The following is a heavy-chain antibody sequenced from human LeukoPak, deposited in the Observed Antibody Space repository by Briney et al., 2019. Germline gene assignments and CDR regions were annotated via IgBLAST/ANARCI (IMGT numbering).Heavy chain of an antibody. CDR3: ARDRGYCSGGSCYATDDY. D-gene: IGHD2-15*01. Sequence: SETLSLTCTVSGGSISSSSYYWGWIRQPPGKGLEWIGSIYYSGSTYYNPSLKSRVTISVDTSKNQFSLKLSSVTAADTAVYYCARDRGYCSGGSCYATDDYWGQGTLVTVSS. CDR1: GGSISSSSYY. J-gene: IGHJ4*02. V-gene: IGHV4-39*07. CDR2: IYYSGST.